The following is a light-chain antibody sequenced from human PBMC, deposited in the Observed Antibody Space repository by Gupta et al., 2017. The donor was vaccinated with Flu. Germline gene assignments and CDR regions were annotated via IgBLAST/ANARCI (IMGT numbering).Light chain of an antibody. CDR3: QQYNSYSEGT. CDR2: KAS. CDR1: PSISGW. J-gene: IGKJ2*01. V-gene: IGKV1-5*03. Sequence: STLSASVGDRVSITCRASPSISGWLAWYKQKPGKAPKLLIYKASSLESGVTSRFSGSGSGTEFTLTISSRQPDDFATYYCQQYNSYSEGTFGQGTKLEIK.